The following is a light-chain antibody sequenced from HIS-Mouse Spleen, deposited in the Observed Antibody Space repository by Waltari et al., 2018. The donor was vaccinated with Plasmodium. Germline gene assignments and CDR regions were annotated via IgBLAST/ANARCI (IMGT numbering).Light chain of an antibody. Sequence: DIQMTHSPSTLSASVRARVPITCRASQSISSWLAWYQQKPGKAPKLLIYKASSLESGVPSRFSGSGSGTEFTLTISSLQPDDFATYYCQQYNSYSWTFGQGTKVEIK. CDR1: QSISSW. J-gene: IGKJ1*01. CDR2: KAS. CDR3: QQYNSYSWT. V-gene: IGKV1-5*03.